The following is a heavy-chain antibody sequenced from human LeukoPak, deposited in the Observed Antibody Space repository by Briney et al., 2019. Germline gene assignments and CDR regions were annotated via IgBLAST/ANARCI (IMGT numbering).Heavy chain of an antibody. J-gene: IGHJ4*02. CDR1: GGSISSSGYC. CDR3: ARGPNDIPYYFDY. CDR2: INHSGST. V-gene: IGHV4-39*07. D-gene: IGHD3-9*01. Sequence: SETLSLTCTVSGGSISSSGYCWSWIRQPPGKGLEWIGEINHSGSTNYNPSLKSRVTISVDTSKNQFSLKLSSVTAADTAVYYCARGPNDIPYYFDYWGQGTLVTVSS.